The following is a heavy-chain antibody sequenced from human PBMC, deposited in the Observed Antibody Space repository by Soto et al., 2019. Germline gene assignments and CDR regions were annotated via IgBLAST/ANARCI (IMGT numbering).Heavy chain of an antibody. V-gene: IGHV3-30-3*01. CDR3: ARAEGRYYYDSSGYHN. D-gene: IGHD3-22*01. Sequence: QVQLVESGGGVVQPGRSLRLSCAASGFTFSSYAMHWVRQAPGKGLEWVAVISYDGSNKYYADSVKGRFTISRDNSKNTLYLQMNRLRAEDTAVYYCARAEGRYYYDSSGYHNWGQGTLVTVSS. CDR1: GFTFSSYA. J-gene: IGHJ4*02. CDR2: ISYDGSNK.